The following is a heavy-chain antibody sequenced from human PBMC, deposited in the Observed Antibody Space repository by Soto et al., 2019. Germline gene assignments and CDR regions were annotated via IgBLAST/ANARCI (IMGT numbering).Heavy chain of an antibody. CDR3: ARDPREYYYGSGSYMGLWFDP. CDR1: GFTFSSYA. J-gene: IGHJ5*02. CDR2: ISSSSSYI. Sequence: PGGSLRLSCAASGFTFSSYAMSWVRQAPGKGLEWVSAISSSSSYIYYADSVKGRFTISRDNAKNSLYLQMNSLRAEDTAVYYCARDPREYYYGSGSYMGLWFDPWGQGTLVTVSS. D-gene: IGHD3-10*01. V-gene: IGHV3-21*01.